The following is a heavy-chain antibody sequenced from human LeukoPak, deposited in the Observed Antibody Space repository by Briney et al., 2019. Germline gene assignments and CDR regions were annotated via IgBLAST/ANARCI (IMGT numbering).Heavy chain of an antibody. D-gene: IGHD1-26*01. J-gene: IGHJ6*02. CDR3: ARDRWSGATGDYHYYYGMDV. CDR1: GYTSTNYG. CDR2: IGGFNGKT. Sequence: VSVKVSCKASGYTSTNYGISWVRQAPGQGLEWMGWIGGFNGKTKYVEKLQGRATMTTDTFTSTAYMELRRLRSDDTAVDYCARDRWSGATGDYHYYYGMDVWGQGTTVIVSS. V-gene: IGHV1-18*01.